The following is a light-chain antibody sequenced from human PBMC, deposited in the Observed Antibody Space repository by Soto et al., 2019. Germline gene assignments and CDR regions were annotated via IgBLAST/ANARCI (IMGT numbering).Light chain of an antibody. Sequence: QSVLTQPPSVSEAPRQRVTISCSGSSSNIGNNAVNWYQQLPGKAPKLLIYYDDLLPSGVSDRFSGSKSGTSASLAISGLQDEDEADYYCAAWDDSLNGYVFGTGTKLTVL. CDR1: SSNIGNNA. J-gene: IGLJ1*01. V-gene: IGLV1-36*01. CDR3: AAWDDSLNGYV. CDR2: YDD.